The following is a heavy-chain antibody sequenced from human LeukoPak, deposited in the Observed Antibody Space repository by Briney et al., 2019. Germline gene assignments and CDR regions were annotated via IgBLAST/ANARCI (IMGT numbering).Heavy chain of an antibody. D-gene: IGHD3-22*01. CDR2: ISGSGGST. V-gene: IGHV3-23*01. J-gene: IGHJ4*02. Sequence: GGSLRLSCAASGFTFSRYGMSWVRQAPGKGLEWVSAISGSGGSTFYADSVKGRFTISRDNSKNTLYLQMNSLRAEDTAVYYCARPAGDSSGYYYFQYWGQGTLVTVSS. CDR1: GFTFSRYG. CDR3: ARPAGDSSGYYYFQY.